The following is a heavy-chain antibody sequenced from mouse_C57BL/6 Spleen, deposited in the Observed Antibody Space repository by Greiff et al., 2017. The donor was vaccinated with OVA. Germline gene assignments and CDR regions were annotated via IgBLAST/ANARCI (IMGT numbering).Heavy chain of an antibody. CDR1: GYTFTSYW. CDR3: ARGTYYSNYGVY. CDR2: IHPNSGST. Sequence: QVQLKQSGAELVKPGASVKLSCKASGYTFTSYWMHWVKQRPGQGLEWIGMIHPNSGSTNYNEKFKSKATLTVDKSSSTAYMQLSSLTSEDSAVYYCARGTYYSNYGVYWGQGTTLTVSS. D-gene: IGHD2-5*01. J-gene: IGHJ2*01. V-gene: IGHV1-64*01.